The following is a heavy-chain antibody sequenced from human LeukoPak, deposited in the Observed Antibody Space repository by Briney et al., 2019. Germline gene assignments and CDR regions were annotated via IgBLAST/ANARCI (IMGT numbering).Heavy chain of an antibody. D-gene: IGHD2-2*02. CDR3: ATPGLVPAAIGPDYYYYGMDV. CDR1: GYTLTELS. Sequence: GASVKVSCKVSGYTLTELSMHWVRQAPGKGLEWMGGFDPEDGETIYAQKLQGRVTMTEDTSTDTAYMELSSLRSEDTAVYYCATPGLVPAAIGPDYYYYGMDVWGQGTTVTVSS. CDR2: FDPEDGET. J-gene: IGHJ6*02. V-gene: IGHV1-24*01.